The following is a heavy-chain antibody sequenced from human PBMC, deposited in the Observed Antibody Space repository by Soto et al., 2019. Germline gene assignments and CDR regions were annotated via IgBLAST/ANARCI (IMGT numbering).Heavy chain of an antibody. CDR3: VRGGREDIAVFVGALPGEYAMDV. CDR2: ISYSGGNK. V-gene: IGHV3-30-3*01. J-gene: IGHJ6*02. Sequence: QVQLVESGGGVVQPGRSLRLSCAASGFTFSTYALHWVRQAPGKGLEWVAVISYSGGNKAYVDSVRGRFTISRDNSKNTLYLQMNSLRAEDTAVYYCVRGGREDIAVFVGALPGEYAMDVWGHGTTVTVSS. D-gene: IGHD2-15*01. CDR1: GFTFSTYA.